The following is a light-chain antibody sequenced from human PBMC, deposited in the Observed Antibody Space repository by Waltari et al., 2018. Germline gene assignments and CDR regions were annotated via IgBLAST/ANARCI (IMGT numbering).Light chain of an antibody. V-gene: IGKV1-5*03. CDR2: KAS. Sequence: DIQITQSPSSLSASVGDRVTITCRASQSVNNWLAWYQQKPGKAPKLLIYKASSLESGVPSRFSGSGSGAEFTLTISSLQPDDFATYFCQEYNSYSPTFGQGTKVEIK. CDR1: QSVNNW. J-gene: IGKJ1*01. CDR3: QEYNSYSPT.